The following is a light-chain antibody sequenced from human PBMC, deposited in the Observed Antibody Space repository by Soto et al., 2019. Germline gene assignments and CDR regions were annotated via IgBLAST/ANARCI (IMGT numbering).Light chain of an antibody. CDR3: YQQHNWHSPLT. J-gene: IGKJ4*01. Sequence: EIGLTQSPATLSLSPGERATLSCRASQSVSSYLAWYQQKPGQAPRLLIYDASNRATGVPSRFSGSGSGTDLSLLISSILPADDVVSYCYQQHNWHSPLTFGQGTKVAIK. V-gene: IGKV3-11*01. CDR2: DAS. CDR1: QSVSSY.